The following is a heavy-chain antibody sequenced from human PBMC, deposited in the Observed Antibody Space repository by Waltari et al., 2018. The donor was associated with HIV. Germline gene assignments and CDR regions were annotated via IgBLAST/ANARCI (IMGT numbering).Heavy chain of an antibody. Sequence: QLQLQESGPGLVKPSETLSLTCSVSGGSGSISSSSSYWGWLRQPPGKGLEWIGSIYYSGSTYYNPSLKSRVTILVDTSKNQFSLKLSSVTAADTAVYYCARVKDGSYYIVLDAFDIWGQGTMVTVSS. CDR2: IYYSGST. J-gene: IGHJ3*02. V-gene: IGHV4-39*07. CDR1: GGSGSISSSSSY. CDR3: ARVKDGSYYIVLDAFDI. D-gene: IGHD1-26*01.